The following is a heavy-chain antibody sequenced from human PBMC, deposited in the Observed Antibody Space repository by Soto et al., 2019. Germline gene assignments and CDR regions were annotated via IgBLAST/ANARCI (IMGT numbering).Heavy chain of an antibody. J-gene: IGHJ5*02. CDR2: INPNSGGT. CDR3: ARDLLAAADRGVWFDP. CDR1: GDTFTGYY. Sequence: ASGKVSCTASGDTFTGYYMHWVRQAPGQGLEWMGWINPNSGGTNYAQKFQGRVTMTRDTSISTAYMELSRLRSDDTAVYYCARDLLAAADRGVWFDPCGQR. V-gene: IGHV1-2*02. D-gene: IGHD6-13*01.